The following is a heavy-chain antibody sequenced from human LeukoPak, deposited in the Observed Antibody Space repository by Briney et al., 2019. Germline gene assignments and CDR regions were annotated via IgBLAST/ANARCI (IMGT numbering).Heavy chain of an antibody. Sequence: SGGSLRLSCAASGFTFSSYSMTWVHQAPGKGLEWVSYISSKGTYINYADSVKGRFTISRDNAKSSVYLQMTSLRAEDTAVYYCAKEARSGTNCIYYSMDVWGKGTTVTVSS. CDR3: AKEARSGTNCIYYSMDV. CDR1: GFTFSSYS. D-gene: IGHD3-10*01. J-gene: IGHJ6*03. CDR2: ISSKGTYI. V-gene: IGHV3-21*06.